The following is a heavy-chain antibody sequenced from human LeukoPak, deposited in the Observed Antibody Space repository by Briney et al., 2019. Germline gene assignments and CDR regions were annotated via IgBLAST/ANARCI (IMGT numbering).Heavy chain of an antibody. Sequence: PGRSLRLSCAASGFTFSSYAMHWVRQAPGKGLEWVAVISYDGSNKYYADSVKGRFTIPRDNSKNTLYLQMNSLRAEDTAVYYCASGRRHNQANDYWGQGTLVTVSS. CDR3: ASGRRHNQANDY. J-gene: IGHJ4*02. CDR2: ISYDGSNK. D-gene: IGHD1-26*01. V-gene: IGHV3-30*04. CDR1: GFTFSSYA.